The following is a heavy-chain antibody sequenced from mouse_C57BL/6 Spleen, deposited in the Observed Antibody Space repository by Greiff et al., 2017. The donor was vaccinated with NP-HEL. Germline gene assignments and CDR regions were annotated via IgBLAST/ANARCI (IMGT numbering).Heavy chain of an antibody. CDR3: ARCGTTVVATDFDY. CDR2: IFPGSGST. Sequence: QVQLQQSGPELVKPGASVKISCKASGYTFTDYYINWVKQRPGQGLEWIGWIFPGSGSTYYNEKFKGKATLTVDKSSSTAYMLLSSLTSEDSAVYFCARCGTTVVATDFDYWGQGTTLTVSS. J-gene: IGHJ2*01. CDR1: GYTFTDYY. V-gene: IGHV1-75*01. D-gene: IGHD1-1*01.